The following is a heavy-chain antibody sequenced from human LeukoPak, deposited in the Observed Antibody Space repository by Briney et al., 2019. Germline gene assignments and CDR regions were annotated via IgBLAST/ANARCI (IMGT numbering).Heavy chain of an antibody. V-gene: IGHV4-4*02. CDR2: INESGST. D-gene: IGHD1-1*01. Sequence: SETLSLTCAVSGGSISSGSIRRSIWWSWVRQSPGKGLEWIGEINESGSTNYKASLKSRVTISVDTSKNQFSLNLSSVTAADTAVYYCAGTSDDTYCKCFHSWGQGTLVTVSS. CDR1: GGSISSGSIRRSIW. J-gene: IGHJ4*02. CDR3: AGTSDDTYCKCFHS.